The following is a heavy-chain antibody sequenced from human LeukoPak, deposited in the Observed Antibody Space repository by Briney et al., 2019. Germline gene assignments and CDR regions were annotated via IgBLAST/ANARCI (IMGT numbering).Heavy chain of an antibody. Sequence: GGSLRLSCAASGFTFSSYWVHWVRQAPGKGLVWVSPINSDGSSTSYADSVKSRFTISRDNAKNTLSLQMNSLRAEDTAVYYCARVGGSNAFDIWGQGTMVIVSS. CDR1: GFTFSSYW. J-gene: IGHJ3*02. V-gene: IGHV3-74*01. CDR2: INSDGSST. D-gene: IGHD1-26*01. CDR3: ARVGGSNAFDI.